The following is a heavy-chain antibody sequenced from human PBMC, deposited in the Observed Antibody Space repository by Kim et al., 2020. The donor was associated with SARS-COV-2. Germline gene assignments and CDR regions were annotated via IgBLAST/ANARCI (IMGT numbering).Heavy chain of an antibody. D-gene: IGHD2-21*02. J-gene: IGHJ6*02. CDR1: GYTFTSYY. Sequence: ASVKVSCKASGYTFTSYYMHWVRQAPGQGLEWMGIINPSGGSTSYAQKLQGRVTMTRDTSTSTVYMELSSLRSEDTAVYYCARGGRGGDPSGYGRDVWGQGTTVTVSS. CDR2: INPSGGST. CDR3: ARGGRGGDPSGYGRDV. V-gene: IGHV1-46*01.